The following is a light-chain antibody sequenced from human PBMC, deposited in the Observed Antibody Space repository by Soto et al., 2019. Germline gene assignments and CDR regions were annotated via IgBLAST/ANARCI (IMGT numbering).Light chain of an antibody. CDR3: CTYAGSFHQ. CDR2: DVT. V-gene: IGLV2-11*01. J-gene: IGLJ3*02. Sequence: QSALTQPRSVSGSPGQAVTISCTGTNSDVGNYNFVSWYQHHPGKAPKLMIYDVTKRPSGVPDRFSGSKSGNTASLTISGLQAEDEADYYCCTYAGSFHQFGGGTK. CDR1: NSDVGNYNF.